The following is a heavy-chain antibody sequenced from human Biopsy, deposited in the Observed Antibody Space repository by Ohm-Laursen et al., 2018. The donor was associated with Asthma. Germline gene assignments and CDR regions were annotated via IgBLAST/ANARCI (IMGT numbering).Heavy chain of an antibody. CDR1: AYTFIGYH. J-gene: IGHJ5*02. V-gene: IGHV1-2*06. Sequence: VASVKVSCKASAYTFIGYHLHWVRQAPGEGLEWMGRINPNGGATIYAQKFQGRVTMTRDTSISTAYMELSRLTSDDTAVYYCASVQKSPGDRWFDPWGQGTLVTVSS. CDR2: INPNGGAT. D-gene: IGHD7-27*01. CDR3: ASVQKSPGDRWFDP.